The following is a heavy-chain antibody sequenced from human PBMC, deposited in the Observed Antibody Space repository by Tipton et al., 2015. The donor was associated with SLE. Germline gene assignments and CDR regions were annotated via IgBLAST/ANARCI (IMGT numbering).Heavy chain of an antibody. Sequence: TLSLTCAVSGGSIGSGGYSWNWIRQPPGKGLEWIGYVYHSGSAYYNPSLKSRVTISVDRSRNQFSLKLSSVTAADTAVYYCASFSKMVQGAYWYFDLWGRGTLVTVSS. D-gene: IGHD3-10*01. CDR2: VYHSGSA. J-gene: IGHJ2*01. CDR1: GGSIGSGGYS. CDR3: ASFSKMVQGAYWYFDL. V-gene: IGHV4-30-2*01.